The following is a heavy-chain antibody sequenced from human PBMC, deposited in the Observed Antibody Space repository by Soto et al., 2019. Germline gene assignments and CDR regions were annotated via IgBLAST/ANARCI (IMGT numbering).Heavy chain of an antibody. CDR1: KVTAW. CDR2: IKSKADGETI. Sequence: EVQLVASGGGLVKPGGSLRLSCGASKVTAWMSWVRQAPGKGLEWVGRIKSKADGETIDYAAPVQGRFTISRDDSKDMVYLEMNSLKIEDTAVYSCGDLHCSYFGIDVWGQGTTVTVSS. J-gene: IGHJ6*02. V-gene: IGHV3-15*01. CDR3: GDLHCSYFGIDV. D-gene: IGHD2-15*01.